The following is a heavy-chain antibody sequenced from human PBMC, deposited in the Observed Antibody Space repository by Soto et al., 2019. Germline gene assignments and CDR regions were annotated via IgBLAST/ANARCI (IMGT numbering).Heavy chain of an antibody. CDR2: IRRTVSGATT. D-gene: IGHD3-10*01. CDR3: ARELGAVTLIRGDVDF. Sequence: EVQLVESGGGLVQPGRSLRLSCAASGFTFSAYSMAWFRQAPGKGLEWVGLIRRTVSGATTEYAASVQGRFIISRDDSRSVVYLQMRGLKTEDTAVYYCARELGAVTLIRGDVDFWGPGTLVTVSS. J-gene: IGHJ4*02. CDR1: GFTFSAYS. V-gene: IGHV3-49*03.